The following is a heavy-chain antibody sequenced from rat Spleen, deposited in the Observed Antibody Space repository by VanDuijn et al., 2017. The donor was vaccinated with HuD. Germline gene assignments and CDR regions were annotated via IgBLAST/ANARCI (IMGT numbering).Heavy chain of an antibody. J-gene: IGHJ3*01. V-gene: IGHV2-13*01. Sequence: QVQLKESGPGLVQPSQTLSLTCTVSGFSLISYAVNWVRQPPGKGLEWMGGIWGDGSTNYNSALKSRLNISRDTSKSQVFLKMNNLQTEDTAIYFCTRSYGGYTSNWFAYWGQGTLVTVSS. CDR1: GFSLISYA. D-gene: IGHD1-11*01. CDR3: TRSYGGYTSNWFAY. CDR2: IWGDGST.